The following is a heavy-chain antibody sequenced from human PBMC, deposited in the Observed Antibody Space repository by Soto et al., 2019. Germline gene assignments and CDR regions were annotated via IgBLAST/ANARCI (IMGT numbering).Heavy chain of an antibody. CDR3: ARSVEGHFDY. Sequence: EVQLVESGGHLVQRGGSLRLSCVASGFTFRVNSMNWVGQAPGKGLEWFSYITSDTKTIKYADSVKGRFTISRDNAKNSLYLQMNSLRDEDTAVYYCARSVEGHFDYWGQGTVVTVSS. D-gene: IGHD6-19*01. CDR1: GFTFRVNS. CDR2: ITSDTKTI. J-gene: IGHJ4*02. V-gene: IGHV3-48*02.